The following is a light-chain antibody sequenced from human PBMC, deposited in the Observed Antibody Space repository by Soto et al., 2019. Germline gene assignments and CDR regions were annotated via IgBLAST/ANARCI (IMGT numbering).Light chain of an antibody. Sequence: QSALTQPRSVSGSPGQSVTISCTGTSRNVGGYDYVAWYQQHAGKAPRLMIYDVIKRPSGVPDRFSASKSGNTASLTISGLQAEDEADYYCCSYEGGHTYVFGSGTKLTFL. V-gene: IGLV2-11*01. CDR2: DVI. J-gene: IGLJ1*01. CDR1: SRNVGGYDY. CDR3: CSYEGGHTYV.